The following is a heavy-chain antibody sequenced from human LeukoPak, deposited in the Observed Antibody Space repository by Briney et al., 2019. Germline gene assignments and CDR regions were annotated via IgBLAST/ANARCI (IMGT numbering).Heavy chain of an antibody. CDR3: ARLGGGMSGYKEEDAFDI. Sequence: SVKVSCKASGFTFTSSAVQWVRQARGQRLEWIGWIVVGSGNTNYAQKFQERVTITRDMSTSTAYMELSSLRSEDTAVYYCARLGGGMSGYKEEDAFDIWGQGTMVTVSS. CDR2: IVVGSGNT. V-gene: IGHV1-58*01. J-gene: IGHJ3*02. D-gene: IGHD3-3*01. CDR1: GFTFTSSA.